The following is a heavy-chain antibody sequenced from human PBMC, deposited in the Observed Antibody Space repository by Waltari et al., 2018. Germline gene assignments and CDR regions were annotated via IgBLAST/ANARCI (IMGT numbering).Heavy chain of an antibody. V-gene: IGHV4-39*01. Sequence: QLQLQESGPGLMKPSETLSLTCSVSGGSISSSDYWGWLRQPPGKGLQWIGSIYNAATTYYNPSLKSRVIISVDTSRNQFSLKLSSVTAAETAVYYCVRHPSSKVTMDYWGQGILVTVFS. CDR2: IYNAATT. J-gene: IGHJ4*02. CDR1: GGSISSSDY. D-gene: IGHD4-17*01. CDR3: VRHPSSKVTMDY.